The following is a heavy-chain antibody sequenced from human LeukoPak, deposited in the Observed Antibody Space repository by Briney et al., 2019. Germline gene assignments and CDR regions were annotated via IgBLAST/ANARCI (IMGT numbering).Heavy chain of an antibody. J-gene: IGHJ4*02. Sequence: GGSLRLSCAVSGFTFSSYTMHWVRQAPGKGLEWISGISGSGASTYYADSVKGRFTISRDDSRNTLYLQMNSLRGDDTAVYYCAKDVGKWESLHFFDYWGQGTLVTVSS. V-gene: IGHV3-23*01. D-gene: IGHD1-26*01. CDR2: ISGSGAST. CDR3: AKDVGKWESLHFFDY. CDR1: GFTFSSYT.